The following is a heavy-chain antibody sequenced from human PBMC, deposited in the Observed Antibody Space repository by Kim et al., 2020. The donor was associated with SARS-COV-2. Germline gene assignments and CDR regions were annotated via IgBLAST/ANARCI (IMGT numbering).Heavy chain of an antibody. CDR2: T. V-gene: IGHV1-18*01. CDR3: ARDESGGSFDY. D-gene: IGHD2-15*01. J-gene: IGHJ4*02. Sequence: TNYAQKLQGRVTMTTDTSTSTAYMELRSLRSDDTAVYYCARDESGGSFDYWGQGTLVTVSS.